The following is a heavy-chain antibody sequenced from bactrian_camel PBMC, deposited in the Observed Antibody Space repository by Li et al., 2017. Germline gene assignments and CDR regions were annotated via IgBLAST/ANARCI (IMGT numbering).Heavy chain of an antibody. V-gene: IGHV3S40*01. D-gene: IGHD2*01. Sequence: VQLVESGGGSVQPGGSLTLSCAPSEYVSCMGWFRQAPGKEREGVGHNYGRGSIRYFPNSVKGRFIISQDNAKNTVYLQMNDLKPEDTGMYYCAAACKVQRGKWYECEYEHWGQGTQVTVS. CDR1: EYVSC. CDR3: AAACKVQRGKWYECEYEH. J-gene: IGHJ4*01. CDR2: NYGRGSIR.